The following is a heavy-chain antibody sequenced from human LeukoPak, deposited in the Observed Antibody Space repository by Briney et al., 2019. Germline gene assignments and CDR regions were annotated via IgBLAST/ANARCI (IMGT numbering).Heavy chain of an antibody. CDR3: ARGRGKRVAVAGLDY. CDR1: GNTFTGYY. CDR2: MNPNSGNT. D-gene: IGHD6-19*01. J-gene: IGHJ4*02. V-gene: IGHV1-8*02. Sequence: ASVKVSCKASGNTFTGYYMHWVRQAPGQGLEWMGWMNPNSGNTGYAQKFQGRVTMTRNTSISTAYMELSSLRSEDTAVYYCARGRGKRVAVAGLDYWGQGTLVTVSS.